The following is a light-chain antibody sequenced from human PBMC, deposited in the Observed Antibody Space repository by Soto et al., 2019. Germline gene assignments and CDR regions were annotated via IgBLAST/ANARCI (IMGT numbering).Light chain of an antibody. CDR3: QKYDGAPLT. J-gene: IGKJ4*01. Sequence: DIQMTQSPSSLSASVGDRVTITCRAGQDINIYLAWYQQKPGKVPKLLISAASTLQSGVPSRFSGSVFGTDFTLTISSLQPEDVATYYCQKYDGAPLTFGGGTKVEIK. CDR1: QDINIY. CDR2: AAS. V-gene: IGKV1-27*01.